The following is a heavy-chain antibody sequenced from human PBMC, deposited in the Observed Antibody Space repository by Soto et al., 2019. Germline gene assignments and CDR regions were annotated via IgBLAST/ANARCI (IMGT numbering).Heavy chain of an antibody. Sequence: QVQLVESGGGVVQPGRSLRLSCAASGFMFATYGMHWVRQAPGKGLEWVAVMSCDGTNKYYADSVTGRFTISRDNAENTLYLQIDILRTADTAAHYCVKDRRHIVVIAAAAVAKWGQGILVIVSS. V-gene: IGHV3-30*18. CDR1: GFMFATYG. CDR2: MSCDGTNK. J-gene: IGHJ4*02. D-gene: IGHD2-21*01. CDR3: VKDRRHIVVIAAAAVAK.